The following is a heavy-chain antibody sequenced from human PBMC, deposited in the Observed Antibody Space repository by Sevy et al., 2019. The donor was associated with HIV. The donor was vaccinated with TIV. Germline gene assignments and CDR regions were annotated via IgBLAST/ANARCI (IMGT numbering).Heavy chain of an antibody. J-gene: IGHJ4*02. V-gene: IGHV3-23*01. Sequence: GGSLRLSCAASGLTLTTTGMSWVRQAPGKGLEWVAGVTSDGTTYYADSVRDRFTVSRGNSKNTLYLQLNSLRSDDTAGAYGAGGDTTMITDLDYWDQGTLVTVSS. D-gene: IGHD3-16*01. CDR2: VTSDGTT. CDR1: GLTLTTTG. CDR3: AGGDTTMITDLDY.